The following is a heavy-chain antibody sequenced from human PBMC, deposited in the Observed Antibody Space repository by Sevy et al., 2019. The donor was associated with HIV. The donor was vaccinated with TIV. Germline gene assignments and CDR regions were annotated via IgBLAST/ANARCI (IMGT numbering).Heavy chain of an antibody. CDR1: GFIFSSYE. CDR3: TRDLPPSATTVAHFDY. J-gene: IGHJ4*02. Sequence: GGSLRLSCAASGFIFSSYEMNWVRQAPGKGLEWVSSISQSGSSVYYSDSVKGRLTISRDNAKNSLYLQMNSLGAEDTAVYYCTRDLPPSATTVAHFDYWGQGTLVTVSS. V-gene: IGHV3-48*03. CDR2: ISQSGSSV. D-gene: IGHD4-17*01.